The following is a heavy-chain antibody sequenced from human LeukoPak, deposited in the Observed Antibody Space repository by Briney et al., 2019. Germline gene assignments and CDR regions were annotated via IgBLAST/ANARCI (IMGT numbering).Heavy chain of an antibody. Sequence: GESLKIFCKGSGYSFTSYWIGWVRQMPGGGLEWMGNIHPGDSDTRNSPSFQGQVTFSVDKSISTAYLQWSSLKASDTAVYFCARQRGGCSGGSCTGMDVSGKGTTVTVSS. V-gene: IGHV5-51*01. CDR2: IHPGDSDT. D-gene: IGHD2-15*01. CDR1: GYSFTSYW. J-gene: IGHJ6*04. CDR3: ARQRGGCSGGSCTGMDV.